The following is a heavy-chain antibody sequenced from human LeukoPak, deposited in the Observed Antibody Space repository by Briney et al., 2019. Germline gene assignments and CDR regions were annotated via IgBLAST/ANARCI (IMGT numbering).Heavy chain of an antibody. CDR1: GFTFSSYA. Sequence: GGSLRLSCAASGFTFSSYAMSWVRQAPGKGLEWVSAISGSGGSTYYADSVKGRFTISRDNSKNTLYLQMNSLRAEDTAVYYCARDIVVVPAANGNWFDPWGQGTLVTVSS. V-gene: IGHV3-23*01. CDR2: ISGSGGST. CDR3: ARDIVVVPAANGNWFDP. D-gene: IGHD2-2*01. J-gene: IGHJ5*02.